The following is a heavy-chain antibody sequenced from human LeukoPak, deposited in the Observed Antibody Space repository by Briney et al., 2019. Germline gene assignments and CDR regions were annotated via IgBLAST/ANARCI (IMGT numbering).Heavy chain of an antibody. J-gene: IGHJ4*02. V-gene: IGHV4-4*09. Sequence: SETLSLTCTVSGGSISSYSWSWVRQSPGKGLEWIGSIYTSESTNSNPSLKSRVTISVDTSKSQFSLKLSSVTAADTAVYYCARQAYCGADCYSLDYWGQGTLVTVSS. CDR1: GGSISSYS. D-gene: IGHD2-21*02. CDR3: ARQAYCGADCYSLDY. CDR2: IYTSEST.